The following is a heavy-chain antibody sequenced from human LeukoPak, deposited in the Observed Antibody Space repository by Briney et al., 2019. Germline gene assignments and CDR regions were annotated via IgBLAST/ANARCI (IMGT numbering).Heavy chain of an antibody. Sequence: PGGALRLSCAASGFTVSTNYMSWVRPAQGKGLEWVSLIYSGGITQYADSVKGRFTISRDNSKNTLYLQMTSLRAEDTAVYHCARDGYYDSSGYRKHDGFDVWGQGTLVTVSS. D-gene: IGHD3-22*01. V-gene: IGHV3-66*01. CDR3: ARDGYYDSSGYRKHDGFDV. CDR2: IYSGGIT. J-gene: IGHJ3*01. CDR1: GFTVSTNY.